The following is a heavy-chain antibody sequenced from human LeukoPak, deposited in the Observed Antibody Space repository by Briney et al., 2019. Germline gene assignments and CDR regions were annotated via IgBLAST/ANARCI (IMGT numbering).Heavy chain of an antibody. Sequence: KPSETLSLTCTVSGGSISSYYWSWIRQPAGKGLEWIGRIYTSGSTNYNPSLKSRVTMSVDTSKNQFSLKLSSVTAADTAVYYCATSRDGYNYGPRSDAFDIWGQGTMVTVSS. V-gene: IGHV4-4*07. CDR3: ATSRDGYNYGPRSDAFDI. J-gene: IGHJ3*02. D-gene: IGHD5-24*01. CDR2: IYTSGST. CDR1: GGSISSYY.